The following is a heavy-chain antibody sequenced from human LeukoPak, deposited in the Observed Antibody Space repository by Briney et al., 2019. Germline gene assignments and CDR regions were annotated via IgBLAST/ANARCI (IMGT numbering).Heavy chain of an antibody. Sequence: KPSETLSLTCTVSGYSISSGYYWGWIRQPPGKGLEWIGSVYHSGSTYYNPSLSIRVTISVDTPKNQFSLKLSSVTAADTAVYYCARVPYSGTYYVDSWGQGTLVTVSS. CDR2: VYHSGST. V-gene: IGHV4-38-2*02. D-gene: IGHD1-26*01. J-gene: IGHJ4*02. CDR3: ARVPYSGTYYVDS. CDR1: GYSISSGYY.